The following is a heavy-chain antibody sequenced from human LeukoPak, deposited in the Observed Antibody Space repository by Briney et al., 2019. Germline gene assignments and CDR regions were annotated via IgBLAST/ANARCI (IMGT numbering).Heavy chain of an antibody. CDR2: ISASGGTT. V-gene: IGHV3-23*01. Sequence: GGSLRLSCAASGFTFNNYAMSWVRQAPGKGLEWVSAISASGGTTYYADSVKGRFTISRDNSKNTLYLQMNSLRAEDTAVYYCAKDPWEWLVPFDYWGQGTMVTVCS. J-gene: IGHJ4*02. CDR1: GFTFNNYA. D-gene: IGHD6-19*01. CDR3: AKDPWEWLVPFDY.